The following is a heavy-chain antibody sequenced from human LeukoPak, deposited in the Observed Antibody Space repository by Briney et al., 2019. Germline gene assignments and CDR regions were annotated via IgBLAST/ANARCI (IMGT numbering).Heavy chain of an antibody. CDR1: GYFISSGHY. CDR2: FYHSGST. V-gene: IGHV4-38-2*02. J-gene: IGHJ4*02. D-gene: IGHD6-13*01. CDR3: ARNGEAGHSSSYFDY. Sequence: PSETLSLTCTVSGYFISSGHYWGWIRQPPGKGLEWIGSFYHSGSTYYNPSLKSRVTISGDTSKNQLSLRLRSVTAADTAVYYCARNGEAGHSSSYFDYWDQGTLVTVSS.